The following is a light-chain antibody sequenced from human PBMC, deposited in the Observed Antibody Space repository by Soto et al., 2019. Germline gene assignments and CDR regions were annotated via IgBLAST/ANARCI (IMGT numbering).Light chain of an antibody. CDR3: QQYGSSPPIT. V-gene: IGKV3-20*01. Sequence: EIVLTQSPATLSLCPGERATLSCRASQSVSSYLAWYQQKPGQAPRLLIYGASSRATGIPDRFSGSGSGTDFTLTISRLEPEDFAVYYCQQYGSSPPITFGQGTRLEIK. J-gene: IGKJ5*01. CDR2: GAS. CDR1: QSVSSY.